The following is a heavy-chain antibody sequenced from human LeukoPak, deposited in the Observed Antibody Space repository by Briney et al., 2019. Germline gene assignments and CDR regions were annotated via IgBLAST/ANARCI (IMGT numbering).Heavy chain of an antibody. CDR3: ARVRRYSSLNAFDI. CDR2: IYYSGST. CDR1: GGSISSYY. D-gene: IGHD6-13*01. J-gene: IGHJ3*02. Sequence: SETLSLTCTVSGGSISSYYWSWIRQPPGKGLEWIGYIYYSGSTNYNPSLKSRVTISVDTSKNQFSLKLSSVTAADTAVYYCARVRRYSSLNAFDIWGQGTMVTVSS. V-gene: IGHV4-59*01.